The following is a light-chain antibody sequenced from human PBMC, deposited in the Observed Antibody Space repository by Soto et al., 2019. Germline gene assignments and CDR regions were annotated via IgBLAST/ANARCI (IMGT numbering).Light chain of an antibody. CDR3: QQLYSYPFT. CDR2: VTS. CDR1: QGIGSH. V-gene: IGKV1-9*01. Sequence: IPLTQSPSSLSSSVGDRVTITCRASQGIGSHLAWYQQKPGKAPELLIYVTSTLQSGVPSRFSGSGSGTDFTLTISSLQPEDFATYYCQQLYSYPFTFGPGTKVDIK. J-gene: IGKJ3*01.